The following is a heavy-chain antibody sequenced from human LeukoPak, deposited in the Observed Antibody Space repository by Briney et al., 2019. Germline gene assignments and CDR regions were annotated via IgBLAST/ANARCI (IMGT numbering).Heavy chain of an antibody. CDR2: ISGSGGST. V-gene: IGHV3-23*01. CDR3: ASASSGWF. J-gene: IGHJ4*02. CDR1: GFTFSSYA. Sequence: GGSLRLSCAASGFTFSSYAMNWVRQAPGKGLEWVSAISGSGGSTYYADSVKGRFTISRDNAKNSLYLQMNSLRAEDTAVYYCASASSGWFGGQGTLVTASS. D-gene: IGHD6-19*01.